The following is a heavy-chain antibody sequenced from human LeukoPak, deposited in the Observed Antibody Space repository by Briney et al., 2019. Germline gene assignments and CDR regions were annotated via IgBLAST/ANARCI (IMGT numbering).Heavy chain of an antibody. Sequence: ASVKVSCKASGYTFTSYGISWVRQAPGQGLEWMGWISAYNGNTNYAQKLQGRVTMTTDTSTSTAYMELRSLRFDDTAVYYCARDWLSIVVVPAATSAFDIWGQGTMVTVSS. D-gene: IGHD2-2*01. V-gene: IGHV1-18*01. CDR2: ISAYNGNT. CDR1: GYTFTSYG. CDR3: ARDWLSIVVVPAATSAFDI. J-gene: IGHJ3*02.